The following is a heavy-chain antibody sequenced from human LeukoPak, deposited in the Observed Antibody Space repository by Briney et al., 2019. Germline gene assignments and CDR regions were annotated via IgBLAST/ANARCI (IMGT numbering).Heavy chain of an antibody. J-gene: IGHJ4*02. CDR2: INHSGST. Sequence: PSETLSLTCAVYGRSFSGYYWSCIRQPPGKGLEWIGEINHSGSTNYNPSLKSRVTISVDTSKNQFSLKLSSVTAADTAVYYCARGRLRYSGTKALKYFDYWGQGTLVTVSS. D-gene: IGHD1-26*01. CDR3: ARGRLRYSGTKALKYFDY. CDR1: GRSFSGYY. V-gene: IGHV4-34*01.